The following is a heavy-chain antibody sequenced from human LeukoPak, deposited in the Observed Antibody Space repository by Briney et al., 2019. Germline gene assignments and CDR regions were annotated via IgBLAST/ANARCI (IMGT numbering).Heavy chain of an antibody. Sequence: ASETLSLTCTDSGGFISSHYWSWIRQPSGKGLEWIGYIYYSGSTNYNPSLKSRVTISVDMSKNQFSLKLSSVTAADTAVYYCARRVYDFWSGYPHNWFDPWGQGTLVTVSS. J-gene: IGHJ5*02. CDR3: ARRVYDFWSGYPHNWFDP. V-gene: IGHV4-59*11. D-gene: IGHD3-3*01. CDR1: GGFISSHY. CDR2: IYYSGST.